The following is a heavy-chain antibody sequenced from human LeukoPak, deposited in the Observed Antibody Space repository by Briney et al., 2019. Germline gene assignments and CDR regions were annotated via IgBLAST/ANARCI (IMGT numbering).Heavy chain of an antibody. V-gene: IGHV1-2*02. CDR2: INPNSGGT. D-gene: IGHD2-21*01. Sequence: ASVKVSCKASGYTFTGYYMHWVRQAPGQGLEWMGWINPNSGGTNYAQKFQGRVTMTRDTSISTAYMELSRLRSDDTAVYYCARGPRHIEEVIAFDIWGQGTMVTVSS. CDR1: GYTFTGYY. CDR3: ARGPRHIEEVIAFDI. J-gene: IGHJ3*02.